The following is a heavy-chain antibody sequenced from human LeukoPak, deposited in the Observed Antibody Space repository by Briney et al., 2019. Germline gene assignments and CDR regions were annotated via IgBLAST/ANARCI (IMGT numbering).Heavy chain of an antibody. D-gene: IGHD3-16*02. J-gene: IGHJ3*02. V-gene: IGHV3-23*01. CDR2: ISGSGGTT. CDR3: ALNGREVPSGAFDI. CDR1: GFTFSSYA. Sequence: GGSLRLSCAASGFTFSSYAMSWVRQAPGKGLELVSGISGSGGTTYYADSVKGRFTISRDNSKNTLYLQMNSLRAEDTAVYYCALNGREVPSGAFDIWGQGTMVTVSS.